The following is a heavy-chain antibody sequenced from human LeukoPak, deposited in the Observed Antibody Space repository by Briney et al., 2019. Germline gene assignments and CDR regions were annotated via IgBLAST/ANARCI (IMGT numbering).Heavy chain of an antibody. CDR2: IKSDGSEE. J-gene: IGHJ4*02. V-gene: IGHV3-7*01. CDR3: ARGDLWLGH. Sequence: GRSLRLSCATSGFIFSSYWMCWVRQAPGKGLGWVANIKSDGSEEYYGDSVKGRFTISRDNAKNSLYLQMNSLRVEDTAVYYCARGDLWLGHWGQGSLVTVSS. D-gene: IGHD3-10*01. CDR1: GFIFSSYW.